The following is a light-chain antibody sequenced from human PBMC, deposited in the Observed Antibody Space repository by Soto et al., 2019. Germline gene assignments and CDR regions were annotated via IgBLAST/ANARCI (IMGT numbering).Light chain of an antibody. V-gene: IGKV3-20*01. Sequence: ENVLTQSPGTLSLSPGEGATLSCRASQSVTDNYLAWYQQKPGQAPRLLIYGASRRATGIPDRFSGSGSGTDFTLTITRLEPEDFAVYYCQQHTYSPLTFGRGTRLEIK. CDR3: QQHTYSPLT. CDR1: QSVTDNY. CDR2: GAS. J-gene: IGKJ5*01.